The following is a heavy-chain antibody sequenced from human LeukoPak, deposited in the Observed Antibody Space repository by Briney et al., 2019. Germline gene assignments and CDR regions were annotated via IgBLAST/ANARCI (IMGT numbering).Heavy chain of an antibody. J-gene: IGHJ4*02. D-gene: IGHD2-21*01. V-gene: IGHV3-13*01. CDR1: GFTFSSYD. Sequence: GGSLRLSCAASGFTFSSYDMHWVRQPAGKGLEWVSAIGPAGDTYYPGSVKGRFTVSRENAKSSLYLQMNSLSAGDTAVYYCARGYSGSLDYWGRGTVVTVSS. CDR2: IGPAGDT. CDR3: ARGYSGSLDY.